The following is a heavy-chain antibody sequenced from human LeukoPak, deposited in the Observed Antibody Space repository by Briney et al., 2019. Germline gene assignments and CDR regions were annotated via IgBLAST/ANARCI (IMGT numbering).Heavy chain of an antibody. CDR3: ARGTPYDYSPDY. CDR2: IKSDGSRI. V-gene: IGHV3-74*01. J-gene: IGHJ4*02. D-gene: IGHD5-12*01. CDR1: EFTFSRYW. Sequence: GGSLRLSCAASEFTFSRYWMHWVRQAPGKGLVWVSHIKSDGSRITYADSVKGRFSVSRDNAKNTLYLQMNSLRAEDTAVYYCARGTPYDYSPDYWGQGTLVTVSS.